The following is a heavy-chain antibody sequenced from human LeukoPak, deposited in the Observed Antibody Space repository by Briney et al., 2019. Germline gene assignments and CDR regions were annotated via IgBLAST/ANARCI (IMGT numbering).Heavy chain of an antibody. J-gene: IGHJ6*02. Sequence: GGSLRLSCAASGFTFSSYAMHWVRQAPGKGLEWVAVISYDGSNKHYADSVKGRFTISRDNSKNTLYLQMNSLRAEDTAVYYCARDMEVWGQGTTVTVSS. CDR3: ARDMEV. V-gene: IGHV3-30-3*01. CDR2: ISYDGSNK. CDR1: GFTFSSYA.